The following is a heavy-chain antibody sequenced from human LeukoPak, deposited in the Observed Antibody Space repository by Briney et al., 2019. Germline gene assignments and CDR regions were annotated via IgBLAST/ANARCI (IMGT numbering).Heavy chain of an antibody. CDR2: TYYRSKWYN. CDR1: GDSVSSNSAA. V-gene: IGHV6-1*01. CDR3: ARAYCGGDCYSYYYYYYMDV. Sequence: SQTLSLTCAISGDSVSSNSAAWNWIRQSPSRGLEWLGRTYYRSKWYNDYAVSVKSRITINPDTSKNQFSLQLNSVTPGDTAVYYCARAYCGGDCYSYYYYYYMDVWGKGTTVTISS. D-gene: IGHD2-21*02. J-gene: IGHJ6*03.